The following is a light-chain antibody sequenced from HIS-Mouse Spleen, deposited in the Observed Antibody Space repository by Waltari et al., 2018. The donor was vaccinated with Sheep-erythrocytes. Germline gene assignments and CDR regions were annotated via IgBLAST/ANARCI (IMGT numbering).Light chain of an antibody. CDR1: SSDVGGYNY. V-gene: IGLV2-11*01. CDR2: DVS. Sequence: QSALTQPRSVSGSPGQSATISCTATSSDVGGYNYVSWYQQHPGKAPKLMIYDVSKRPSGVPDRFSGSKSGNTASLTISGLQAEDEADYYCCSYAGSYNHVFATGTKVTVL. CDR3: CSYAGSYNHV. J-gene: IGLJ1*01.